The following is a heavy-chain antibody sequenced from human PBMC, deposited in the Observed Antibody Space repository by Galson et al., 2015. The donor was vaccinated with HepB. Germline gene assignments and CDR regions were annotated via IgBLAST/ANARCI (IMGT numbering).Heavy chain of an antibody. Sequence: SLRLSCAASGFTFIDSAMHWVRQASGKGLEWVGRIRSKANNYATAYTASVKGRFTISRDDSKNTAYLQMNSLRTEDTAVYYCTRPRGYCSGGYCYSPFDYWGQGTLVTVSS. J-gene: IGHJ4*02. CDR3: TRPRGYCSGGYCYSPFDY. CDR2: IRSKANNYAT. V-gene: IGHV3-73*01. CDR1: GFTFIDSA. D-gene: IGHD2-15*01.